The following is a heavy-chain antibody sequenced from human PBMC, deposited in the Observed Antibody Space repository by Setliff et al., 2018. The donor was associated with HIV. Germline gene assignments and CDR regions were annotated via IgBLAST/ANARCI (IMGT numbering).Heavy chain of an antibody. CDR1: GYTLTDFY. J-gene: IGHJ4*02. Sequence: GASVKVSCKASGYTLTDFYIHWVRQAPGQGLEWMGWIAPNSGGTGYAENFQGRVTMTRDTSVNTAYMELSRLTSDDTAVYYCARAPFTSGHYGADYWGQGTLVTVSS. CDR2: IAPNSGGT. D-gene: IGHD3-10*01. V-gene: IGHV1-2*02. CDR3: ARAPFTSGHYGADY.